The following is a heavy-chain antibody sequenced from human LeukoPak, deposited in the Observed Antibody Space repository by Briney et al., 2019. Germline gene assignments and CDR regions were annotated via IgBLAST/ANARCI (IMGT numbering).Heavy chain of an antibody. V-gene: IGHV4-59*01. J-gene: IGHJ4*02. CDR1: GGSISSCY. Sequence: PSETLSLTCTVSGGSISSCYWSWIRQPPGKGLEWIGYIYYSGSTNYNPSLKSRVTISVDTSKNQFSLKLSSVTAADTAVYYCARGTGYSYGLWYFDYWGQGTLVTVSS. CDR2: IYYSGST. D-gene: IGHD5-18*01. CDR3: ARGTGYSYGLWYFDY.